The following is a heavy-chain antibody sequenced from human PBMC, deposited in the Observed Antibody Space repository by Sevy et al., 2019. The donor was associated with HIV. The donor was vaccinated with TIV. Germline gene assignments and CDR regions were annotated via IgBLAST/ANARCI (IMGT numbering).Heavy chain of an antibody. CDR2: ISAYNGNT. V-gene: IGHV1-18*01. CDR3: ARDRLYCSGGSCYSPGPGWFDP. J-gene: IGHJ5*02. CDR1: GYTFTSYG. Sequence: ASVKVSCKASGYTFTSYGISWVRQAPGQGLEWMGWISAYNGNTNYAQMLQGRVTMTTDTSTSTAYMELRSLRSDETAVYYCARDRLYCSGGSCYSPGPGWFDPWGQGTLVTVSS. D-gene: IGHD2-15*01.